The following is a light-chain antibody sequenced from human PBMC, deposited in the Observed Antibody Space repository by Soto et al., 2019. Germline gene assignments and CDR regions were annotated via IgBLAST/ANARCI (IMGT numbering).Light chain of an antibody. V-gene: IGLV1-47*02. Sequence: QSVLTQPPSASGTPGQRVTISCSGGSSNIGTNAVNWYQQLPGTAPKLLIYNNNQRPSGVPDRFSGSKSGTSASLAISGLRSEDEADYYCAAWDDSLSGRGVFGTGTKVTVL. J-gene: IGLJ1*01. CDR1: SSNIGTNA. CDR3: AAWDDSLSGRGV. CDR2: NNN.